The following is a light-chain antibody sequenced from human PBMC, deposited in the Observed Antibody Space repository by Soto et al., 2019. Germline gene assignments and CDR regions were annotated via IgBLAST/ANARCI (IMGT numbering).Light chain of an antibody. V-gene: IGKV1-39*01. J-gene: IGKJ5*01. CDR3: QQSYIIPIT. Sequence: DIQVTQSPSSLSASVEYRVIITFRASQSISNHLNWYQQKPGKAPKLLIYDASSLQSGVPSRFSGSGSGTDFTLTISSLQPEDIGTYYCQQSYIIPITFGQGTRLEIK. CDR1: QSISNH. CDR2: DAS.